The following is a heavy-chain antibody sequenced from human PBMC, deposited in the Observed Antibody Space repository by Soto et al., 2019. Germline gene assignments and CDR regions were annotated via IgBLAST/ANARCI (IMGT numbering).Heavy chain of an antibody. CDR1: GGSISSGGYS. V-gene: IGHV4-30-2*01. J-gene: IGHJ6*02. CDR2: IYHSGST. D-gene: IGHD3-22*01. Sequence: PSETLSLTCAVSGGSISSGGYSWSWIRQPTGKGLEWIGYIYHSGSTYYNPSLKSRVTISVDRSKNQFSLKLSSVTAADTAVYYCAGSGYYNNSGMDVWGQGTTVTVSS. CDR3: AGSGYYNNSGMDV.